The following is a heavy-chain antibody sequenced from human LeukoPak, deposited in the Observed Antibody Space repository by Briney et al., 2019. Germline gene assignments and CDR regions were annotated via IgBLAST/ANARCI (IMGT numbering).Heavy chain of an antibody. D-gene: IGHD5-12*01. CDR2: ISAYNGNT. CDR3: ASGVATIISPRYYYMDV. Sequence: ASVKVSCKASGYTFTSYGISWVRQAPGQGLEWMGWISAYNGNTNYAQELQGRVTMTTDTSTSTAYMELRSLRSDDTAVYYCASGVATIISPRYYYMDVWGKGTTVTVSS. J-gene: IGHJ6*03. V-gene: IGHV1-18*01. CDR1: GYTFTSYG.